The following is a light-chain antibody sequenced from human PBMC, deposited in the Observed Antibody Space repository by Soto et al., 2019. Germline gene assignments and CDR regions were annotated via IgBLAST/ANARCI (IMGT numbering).Light chain of an antibody. V-gene: IGKV1-8*01. J-gene: IGKJ5*01. CDR1: QGISSY. CDR3: QQYYSYPPT. CDR2: AAS. Sequence: AIRMSQSPSSLSASTGRSVTSTCRASQGISSYLAWYQQKPGKAAKLLIYAASTLQSGVPSRFSGSGSGTDFTLTISCLQSEDFATYYCQQYYSYPPTFGPGTRLDIK.